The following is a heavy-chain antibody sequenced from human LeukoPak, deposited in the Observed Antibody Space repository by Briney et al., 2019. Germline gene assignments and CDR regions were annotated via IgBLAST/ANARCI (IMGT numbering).Heavy chain of an antibody. V-gene: IGHV3-21*01. D-gene: IGHD2-2*02. CDR1: GFTFSSYS. CDR2: ITSSSSYI. J-gene: IGHJ5*02. Sequence: GGSLRLSCAASGFTFSSYSMNGVRQAPGKGLECVSSITSSSSYIYYADSVKGRFTISRDNAKNSLYLQMNSLRAEDTAVYYCARDLGPATAILNWFDPWGQGTLVTVSS. CDR3: ARDLGPATAILNWFDP.